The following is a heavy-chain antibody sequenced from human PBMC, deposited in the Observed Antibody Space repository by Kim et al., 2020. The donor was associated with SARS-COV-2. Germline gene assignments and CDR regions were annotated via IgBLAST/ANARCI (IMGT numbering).Heavy chain of an antibody. Sequence: GGSLRLSCAASGFTFSSYSMNWVRQAPGKGLEWVSSISSSSSYIYYADSVKGRFTISRDNAKNSLYLQMNSLRAEDTAVYYCARGRAGGAKEYWGQGTLVTVSS. CDR1: GFTFSSYS. D-gene: IGHD3-16*01. CDR3: ARGRAGGAKEY. V-gene: IGHV3-21*04. CDR2: ISSSSSYI. J-gene: IGHJ4*02.